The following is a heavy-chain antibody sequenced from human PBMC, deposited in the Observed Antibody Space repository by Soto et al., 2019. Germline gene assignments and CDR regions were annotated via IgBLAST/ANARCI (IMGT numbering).Heavy chain of an antibody. CDR2: ISGSGGST. J-gene: IGHJ4*02. V-gene: IGHV3-23*01. CDR1: GFTFSSYA. D-gene: IGHD1-26*01. CDR3: ARRGSGSYYDY. Sequence: EVQLLESGGGLVQPGGSLRLSCAASGFTFSSYAMRWVRQAPGKGLEWVSAISGSGGSTYYADSVKGRFTISRDNSKNTLYLQRNSPRAEDTAVYYCARRGSGSYYDYWGQGTLVTVSS.